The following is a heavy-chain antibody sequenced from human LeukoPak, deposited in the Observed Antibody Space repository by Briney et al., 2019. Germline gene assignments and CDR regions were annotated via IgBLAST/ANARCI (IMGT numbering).Heavy chain of an antibody. Sequence: SETLSLTCAVYDGSYSGYYWSWIRQPPGKGLEWIGEINHSGSTNYNPSLKSRVTISVDTSKNQFSLKLNSVTAADTAMYYCARYSGYYLSYFDYWGQGTLVTVSS. V-gene: IGHV4-34*01. CDR1: DGSYSGYY. J-gene: IGHJ4*02. CDR3: ARYSGYYLSYFDY. D-gene: IGHD3-22*01. CDR2: INHSGST.